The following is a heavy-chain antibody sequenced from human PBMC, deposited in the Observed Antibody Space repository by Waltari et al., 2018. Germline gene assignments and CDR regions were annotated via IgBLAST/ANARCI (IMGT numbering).Heavy chain of an antibody. CDR1: CFTFTSYW. J-gene: IGHJ3*01. CDR3: ARTIGGGAFDL. V-gene: IGHV3-7*01. Sequence: EVPLVDSGGGLVQPGGSLGLACAASCFTFTSYWMSWVRPAPGKGPEWLANIKQDGSAKYYVDSLKGRFTISRDNAKNSLYLQMNSLTAEDTAVYYCARTIGGGAFDLWGQGTMVTVSS. CDR2: IKQDGSAK. D-gene: IGHD3-9*01.